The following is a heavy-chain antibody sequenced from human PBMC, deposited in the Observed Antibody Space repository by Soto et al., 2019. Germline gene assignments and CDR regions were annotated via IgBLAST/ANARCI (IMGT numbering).Heavy chain of an antibody. CDR1: GFTFSSYA. Sequence: EVQLLESGGGLVQPGGSLRLSCAASGFTFSSYAMSWVRQAPGKGLEWVSAISGSGGSTYYADSVKGRFTISRDNSKNTLYLQMNSLRAEDTAVYYCAKDRRRINRSGWLGDYWGQGTLVTVSS. V-gene: IGHV3-23*01. J-gene: IGHJ4*02. D-gene: IGHD6-19*01. CDR2: ISGSGGST. CDR3: AKDRRRINRSGWLGDY.